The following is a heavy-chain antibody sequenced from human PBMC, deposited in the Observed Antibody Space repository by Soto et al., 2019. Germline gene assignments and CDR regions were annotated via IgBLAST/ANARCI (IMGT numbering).Heavy chain of an antibody. D-gene: IGHD5-18*01. CDR3: ARRVSDGYSYGLLFEY. Sequence: SETLSLTCTVSGGSISSSSYYWGWIRQPPGKGLEWIGSIYYSGSTYYNPSLKSRVTISVDTSKNQFSLKLSSVTAADTAVYYCARRVSDGYSYGLLFEYWGQGTLATVSS. CDR1: GGSISSSSYY. J-gene: IGHJ4*02. V-gene: IGHV4-39*01. CDR2: IYYSGST.